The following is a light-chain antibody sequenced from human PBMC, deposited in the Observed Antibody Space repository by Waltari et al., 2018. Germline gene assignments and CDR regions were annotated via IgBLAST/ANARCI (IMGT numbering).Light chain of an antibody. Sequence: QSTLTQPASVSGSPGQSITISCTGSSRDIGDYNYVSWFQQHPDKGPKLLIYEVLNRPPGVSARFSGSKSGTTAFLTISGLETDDEASYYCASYAGTNPYVFGTGT. CDR1: SRDIGDYNY. CDR2: EVL. J-gene: IGLJ1*01. CDR3: ASYAGTNPYV. V-gene: IGLV2-14*03.